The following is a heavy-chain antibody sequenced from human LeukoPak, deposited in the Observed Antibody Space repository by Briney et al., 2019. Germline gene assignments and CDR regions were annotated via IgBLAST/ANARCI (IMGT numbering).Heavy chain of an antibody. CDR2: IYHSGST. Sequence: SGTLSLTCAVSGGSISSTNLWSWVRQPPGKGLEWIGEIYHSGSTNYNPSLKSRVTISVDKSKNQFPLNLRFVTAADTAVYYCARHSRRGPGSLNWFDPWGQGTLVTVSS. CDR3: ARHSRRGPGSLNWFDP. J-gene: IGHJ5*02. D-gene: IGHD1-14*01. V-gene: IGHV4-4*02. CDR1: GGSISSTNL.